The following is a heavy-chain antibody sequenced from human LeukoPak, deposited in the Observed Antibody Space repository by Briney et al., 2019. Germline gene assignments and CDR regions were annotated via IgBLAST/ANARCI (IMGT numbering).Heavy chain of an antibody. Sequence: GGSLRLSCAASGFTVSSNYMSWVRQAPGKGLEWVSVIYSGGSTYYADSVKGRFTISRDDSKNTLYLQMNSLRAEDTAVYYCARDWGHCTNGVCYRFDYWGQGALVTVSS. CDR1: GFTVSSNY. D-gene: IGHD2-8*01. CDR2: IYSGGST. V-gene: IGHV3-53*01. CDR3: ARDWGHCTNGVCYRFDY. J-gene: IGHJ4*02.